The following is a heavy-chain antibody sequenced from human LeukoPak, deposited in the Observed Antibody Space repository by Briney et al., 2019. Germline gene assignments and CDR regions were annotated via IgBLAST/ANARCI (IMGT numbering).Heavy chain of an antibody. Sequence: GGSLRLSCAASGFSFSDYAMAWVRQAPGKGLRWVSDITGSGTRTDHADSVRGRFIISRDNSKNELYLQMNSLRVEDTAVYFCAKDRYCSGGLCYADAFDVWGQGIMVTVSS. CDR1: GFSFSDYA. CDR2: ITGSGTRT. V-gene: IGHV3-23*01. CDR3: AKDRYCSGGLCYADAFDV. J-gene: IGHJ3*01. D-gene: IGHD6-19*01.